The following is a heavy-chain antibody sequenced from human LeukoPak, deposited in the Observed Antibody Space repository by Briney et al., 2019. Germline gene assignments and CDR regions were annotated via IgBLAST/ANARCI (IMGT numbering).Heavy chain of an antibody. D-gene: IGHD1-1*01. Sequence: SETLSLTCTVSGGSISSSSYYWGWIRQPPGKGLEWIGSMYYSGSSYYNPSLKSRVTISVDTSKNQFSLKLSSVIAADTAVYYCARLNPTGTIEVWGQGTLVTVSS. CDR1: GGSISSSSYY. CDR3: ARLNPTGTIEV. J-gene: IGHJ4*02. V-gene: IGHV4-39*01. CDR2: MYYSGSS.